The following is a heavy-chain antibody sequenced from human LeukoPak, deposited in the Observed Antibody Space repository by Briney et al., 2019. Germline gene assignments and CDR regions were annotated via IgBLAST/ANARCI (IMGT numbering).Heavy chain of an antibody. V-gene: IGHV4-34*01. CDR1: GGSFSGYY. D-gene: IGHD6-13*01. Sequence: SETLSLTCAVYGGSFSGYYWSWIRQPPGQGLEWIGEINHSGSTNYNPSLKSRVTISVDTSKNQFSLKLSSVTAADTAVYYCARVHLGSSSYWGQGTLVTVSS. CDR3: ARVHLGSSSY. J-gene: IGHJ4*02. CDR2: INHSGST.